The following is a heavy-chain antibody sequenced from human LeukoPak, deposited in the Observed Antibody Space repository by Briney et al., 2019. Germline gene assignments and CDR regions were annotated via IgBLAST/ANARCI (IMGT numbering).Heavy chain of an antibody. CDR2: VYYSGST. J-gene: IGHJ4*02. D-gene: IGHD2-2*02. Sequence: SETLSLTCDVSGGSTINYYWSWIRQPPGKGLEWIGFVYYSGSTSYNPSLKSRVTISLDTSKNQFSLKLTSVTATDTAVYYCARARRGQLLYSEQFDYWGQGTLVTVSS. CDR3: ARARRGQLLYSEQFDY. CDR1: GGSTINYY. V-gene: IGHV4-59*08.